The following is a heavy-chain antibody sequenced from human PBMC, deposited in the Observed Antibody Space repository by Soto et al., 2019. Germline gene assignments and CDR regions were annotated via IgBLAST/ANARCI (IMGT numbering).Heavy chain of an antibody. Sequence: SETLSLTCTVSGGSISGGDYYWSWIRQPPGRGLEWIGYIYYSGRTYYNPSLKSRVTISVDTSKNQFSLKLSSVTAADTAGYYCAREGIALAGHYGMDVWGQGATVTVSS. CDR1: GGSISGGDYY. CDR2: IYYSGRT. D-gene: IGHD6-19*01. J-gene: IGHJ6*01. V-gene: IGHV4-30-4*01. CDR3: AREGIALAGHYGMDV.